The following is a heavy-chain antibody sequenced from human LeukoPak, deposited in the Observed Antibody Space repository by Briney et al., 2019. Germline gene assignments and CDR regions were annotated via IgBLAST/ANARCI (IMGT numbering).Heavy chain of an antibody. CDR1: GFTLSNYW. CDR3: ARERSGWYERWLDY. Sequence: GGSLRLSCAASGFTLSNYWMTWVRQAPGKGPEWVAHIKQDGIEKNYEDSVKGRFTISRDNAKNSLYLQMNNLRAEDTAVYYCARERSGWYERWLDYWGQGTLVTVSS. D-gene: IGHD6-19*01. V-gene: IGHV3-7*01. J-gene: IGHJ4*02. CDR2: IKQDGIEK.